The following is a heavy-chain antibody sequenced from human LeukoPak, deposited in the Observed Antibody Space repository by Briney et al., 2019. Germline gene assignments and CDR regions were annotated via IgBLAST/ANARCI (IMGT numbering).Heavy chain of an antibody. CDR3: TRFIAAAGTGY. J-gene: IGHJ4*02. V-gene: IGHV3-15*01. CDR1: GFTFSNAW. CDR2: IKSKTDGGTT. Sequence: GGSLRLSCAASGFTFSNAWMSWVRQAPGKGLEWVGRIKSKTDGGTTDYAAPVKGRFTISRDDSKNTLYLQMNSLKTEDTAVYYCTRFIAAAGTGYWGQGTLVTVSS. D-gene: IGHD6-13*01.